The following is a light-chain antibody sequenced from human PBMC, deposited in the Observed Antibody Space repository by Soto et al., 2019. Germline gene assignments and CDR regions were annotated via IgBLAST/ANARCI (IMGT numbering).Light chain of an antibody. J-gene: IGKJ1*01. CDR1: QSVSSNI. V-gene: IGKV3-20*01. CDR2: GAS. Sequence: EIVLTEAPGTLSLSPGERGTLSCTASQSVSSNILAWYQQKPGQAPRLLIYGASTRASGLPDRFSGSGSGTDFTLTVSRLEPEDFAGYYCQQYNSTPRTFGQGTKVDI. CDR3: QQYNSTPRT.